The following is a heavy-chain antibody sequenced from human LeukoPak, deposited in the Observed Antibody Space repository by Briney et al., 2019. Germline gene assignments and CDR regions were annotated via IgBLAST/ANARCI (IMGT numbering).Heavy chain of an antibody. Sequence: SETLSLTCTVSGGSISGYYWSWIWQPPGKGLEWIGYIFYSGSTNYNPSLKSRVTLSVDTSKNQFSLKLGSVTAADTAAYYCARQPYMLGAYYFDYWGQGTLVTVSS. CDR3: ARQPYMLGAYYFDY. J-gene: IGHJ4*02. D-gene: IGHD1-26*01. CDR1: GGSISGYY. CDR2: IFYSGST. V-gene: IGHV4-59*08.